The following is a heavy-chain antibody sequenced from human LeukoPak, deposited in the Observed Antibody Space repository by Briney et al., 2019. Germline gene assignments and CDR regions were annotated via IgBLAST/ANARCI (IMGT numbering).Heavy chain of an antibody. CDR3: ARDYNWNPPDY. Sequence: PGGSLRLSCAASGFTFSSHWMHWVRQAPGKGLVWVSRIDSDGRITTYADSVKGRFTISRDNAKNTLYLQVNTLRDEDTAVYYCARDYNWNPPDYWGQGTLVTVSS. J-gene: IGHJ4*02. V-gene: IGHV3-74*01. D-gene: IGHD1-1*01. CDR1: GFTFSSHW. CDR2: IDSDGRIT.